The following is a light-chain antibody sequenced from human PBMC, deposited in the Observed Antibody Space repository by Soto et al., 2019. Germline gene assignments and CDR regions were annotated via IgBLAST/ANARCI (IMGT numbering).Light chain of an antibody. CDR3: CSYTGSLTLL. CDR1: SSDVGGYDY. V-gene: IGLV2-14*01. J-gene: IGLJ2*01. CDR2: EVS. Sequence: QSALTQPASMSGSPGQSITISCTGSSSDVGGYDYVSWYQQHPGKAPKLMIYEVSNRPSGVSNRFSGSKSGNTASLTISGLQAEDEADYYCCSYTGSLTLLFGGGTQLTVL.